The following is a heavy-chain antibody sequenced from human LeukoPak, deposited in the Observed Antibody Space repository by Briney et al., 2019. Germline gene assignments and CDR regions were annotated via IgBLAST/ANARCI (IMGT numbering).Heavy chain of an antibody. CDR2: IYPGDSDT. CDR1: GYSFTSHW. CDR3: ARAYYYDSSGYPSAEYFHF. V-gene: IGHV5-51*01. Sequence: GGSLKISCKGSGYSFTSHWIGWVRPMPGKGLEWRGIIYPGDSDTRYIPSFQGQVTISADKSISTAYLQWSSLKASDTAMYFCARAYYYDSSGYPSAEYFHFWGQGTLVTVSS. D-gene: IGHD3-22*01. J-gene: IGHJ1*01.